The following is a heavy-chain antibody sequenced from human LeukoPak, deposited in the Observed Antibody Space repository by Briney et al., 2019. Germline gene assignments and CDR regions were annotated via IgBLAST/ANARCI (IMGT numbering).Heavy chain of an antibody. CDR2: INPNSGGT. J-gene: IGHJ4*02. CDR3: ARAMDDDYGDYGRVFDY. Sequence: SGKVSCKASGYTFTGYYMHWVRQAPGQGLEWMGWINPNSGGTNYAQKFQGRVTMTRDTSISTAYMELSRLRSDDTAVYYCARAMDDDYGDYGRVFDYWGQGTLVTVSS. V-gene: IGHV1-2*02. CDR1: GYTFTGYY. D-gene: IGHD4-17*01.